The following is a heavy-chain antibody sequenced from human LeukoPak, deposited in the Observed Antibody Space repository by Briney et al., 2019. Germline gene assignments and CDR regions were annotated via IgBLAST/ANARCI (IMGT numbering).Heavy chain of an antibody. V-gene: IGHV3-66*01. CDR3: ARDHYYYDSSGYYYVDY. CDR1: GFTVSSNY. D-gene: IGHD3-22*01. CDR2: IYSGGST. J-gene: IGHJ4*02. Sequence: GGSLRLSCAASGFTVSSNYMSWVRQAPGKGLEWVSVIYSGGSTYYADSVKGRFTISRDNSKNTLYLQMNSLRAEDTAVYYCARDHYYYDSSGYYYVDYWGQGTLVTVSS.